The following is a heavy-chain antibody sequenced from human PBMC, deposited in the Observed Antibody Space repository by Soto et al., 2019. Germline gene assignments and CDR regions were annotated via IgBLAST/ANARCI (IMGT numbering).Heavy chain of an antibody. Sequence: SETLSLTCSIYSGSFSCYYWSWIRQPPGKGLEWIGEISQSGNTNYSPSLKSRVSISIDTSKKQFSLNLASVSAADTAVYYCARAPKVSGSSQTRPDFWGQGTLVTVSS. J-gene: IGHJ4*02. CDR3: ARAPKVSGSSQTRPDF. CDR2: ISQSGNT. D-gene: IGHD6-6*01. V-gene: IGHV4-34*01. CDR1: SGSFSCYY.